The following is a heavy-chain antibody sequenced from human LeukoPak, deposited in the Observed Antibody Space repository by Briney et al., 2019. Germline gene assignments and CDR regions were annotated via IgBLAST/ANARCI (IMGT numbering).Heavy chain of an antibody. J-gene: IGHJ4*02. Sequence: GGSLRLSCTASGFTFSSYWMDWVRQAPGKGLEWVANIKQDGSEKYYVDSVKGRFTITRDNAKNSLYLQMNSLRAEDTAVYYCARDRDWYSFDSWGQGTLVTVSS. D-gene: IGHD6-19*01. CDR2: IKQDGSEK. CDR3: ARDRDWYSFDS. CDR1: GFTFSSYW. V-gene: IGHV3-7*03.